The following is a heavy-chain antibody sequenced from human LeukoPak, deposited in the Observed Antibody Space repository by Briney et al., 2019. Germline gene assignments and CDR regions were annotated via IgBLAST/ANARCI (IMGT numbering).Heavy chain of an antibody. CDR2: IYYSGST. CDR3: ARDPEGALSGTGGPFDY. V-gene: IGHV4-30-4*01. J-gene: IGHJ4*02. Sequence: PSQTLSLTCTVSGGSISSGDYYWSWIRQPPGKGLEWIGYIYYSGSTYYNPSLKSRVTISVDTSKNQFSLKLSSVTAADTAVYYCARDPEGALSGTGGPFDYWGQGTLVTVSS. CDR1: GGSISSGDYY. D-gene: IGHD6-19*01.